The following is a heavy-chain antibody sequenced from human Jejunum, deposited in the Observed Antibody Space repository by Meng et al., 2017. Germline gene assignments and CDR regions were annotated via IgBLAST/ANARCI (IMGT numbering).Heavy chain of an antibody. Sequence: GGSLRLSCAVSGGTFSGSDIHWVRQASGKGLEWVGRIRSKTNNFATAYPASVKGRFTISRDDSKDTAFLQMNSLITEDTALYYCTMYASGHIWGQGTMVTVSS. V-gene: IGHV3-73*01. CDR2: IRSKTNNFAT. CDR1: GGTFSGSD. CDR3: TMYASGHI. J-gene: IGHJ3*02. D-gene: IGHD2-8*01.